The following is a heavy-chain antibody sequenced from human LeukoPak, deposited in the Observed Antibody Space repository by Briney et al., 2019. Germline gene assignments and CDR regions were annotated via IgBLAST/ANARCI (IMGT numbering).Heavy chain of an antibody. CDR3: ARDSTGASV. Sequence: PGGSLRLSCAASGFSVSNNYVSWVRQAPGKGLEWLSAVYSGGDTYYIESVRGRFTISRDNSKNTIHLQMNGLTPEDTAMYYCARDSTGASVWGKGTTVTVSS. CDR1: GFSVSNNY. CDR2: VYSGGDT. V-gene: IGHV3-53*01. D-gene: IGHD1-14*01. J-gene: IGHJ6*04.